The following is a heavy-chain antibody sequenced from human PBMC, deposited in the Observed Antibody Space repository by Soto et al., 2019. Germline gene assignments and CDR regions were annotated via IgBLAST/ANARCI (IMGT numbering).Heavy chain of an antibody. D-gene: IGHD3-3*01. V-gene: IGHV3-23*01. Sequence: GGSLRLSCAASGFTFSSYAMSWVRQAPGKGLEWVSAISGSGGSTYYADSVKGRFTISRDNSKNTLYLQMNSLRAEDTAVYYCAKAYYDFWSGSLTFDYWGQGTLVTVSS. CDR2: ISGSGGST. CDR3: AKAYYDFWSGSLTFDY. J-gene: IGHJ4*02. CDR1: GFTFSSYA.